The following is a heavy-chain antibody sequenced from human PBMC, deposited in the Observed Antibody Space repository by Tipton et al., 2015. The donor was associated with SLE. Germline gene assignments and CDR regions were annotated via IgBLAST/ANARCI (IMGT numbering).Heavy chain of an antibody. CDR3: ARDQGDLRFFDY. V-gene: IGHV4-59*01. J-gene: IGHJ4*02. Sequence: TLSLTCAVYGGSFSGYYWSWIRQPPGKGLEWIGYIYYSGSTNYNPSLKSRVTISVDTSKNQFSLKLSSVTAADTAVYYCARDQGDLRFFDYWGQGTLVTVSS. D-gene: IGHD3-3*01. CDR2: IYYSGST. CDR1: GGSFSGYY.